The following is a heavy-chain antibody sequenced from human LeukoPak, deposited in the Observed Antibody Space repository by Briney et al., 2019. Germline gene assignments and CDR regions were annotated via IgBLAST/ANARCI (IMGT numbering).Heavy chain of an antibody. Sequence: PSQTLSLTCTVSGGSISSGSYYWSWIRQPAGKGLEWIGRIYTSGSTYYNPSLKSRVTISVDTSKNQFSLKLSSVTAADTAVYYCARSRLDLELELHAFDIWGQGTMVTVSS. CDR3: ARSRLDLELELHAFDI. J-gene: IGHJ3*02. CDR2: IYTSGST. CDR1: GGSISSGSYY. V-gene: IGHV4-61*02. D-gene: IGHD1-7*01.